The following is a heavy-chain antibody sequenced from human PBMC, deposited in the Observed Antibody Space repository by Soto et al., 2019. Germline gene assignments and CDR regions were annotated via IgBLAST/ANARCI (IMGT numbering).Heavy chain of an antibody. J-gene: IGHJ5*02. CDR3: ASRYCSGGSCYSARRYWFDP. CDR2: INHSGST. V-gene: IGHV4-34*01. D-gene: IGHD2-15*01. Sequence: PSETLSLTCAVYGGSFSGYYWSWIRQPPGKGLEWIGEINHSGSTNYNPSLKSRVTISVDTSKNQFSLKLSSVTAADTAVYYCASRYCSGGSCYSARRYWFDPWGQGTLVTVSS. CDR1: GGSFSGYY.